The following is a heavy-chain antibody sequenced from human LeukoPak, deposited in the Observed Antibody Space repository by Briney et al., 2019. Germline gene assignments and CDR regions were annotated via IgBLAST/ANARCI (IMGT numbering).Heavy chain of an antibody. CDR1: GXXXXXXW. Sequence: GGSLRLSCAAXGXXXXXXWXXXXXXAXXXXLXXVXXXXSDGXITNXAXSVKGRFXIXRDNAKNTLYLQMNSLRAEDTAXYYCAVGGYGDSIGSMDVWGQGTTVTVSS. J-gene: IGHJ6*02. CDR3: AVGGYGDSIGSMDV. CDR2: XXSDGXIT. V-gene: IGHV3-74*01. D-gene: IGHD4-17*01.